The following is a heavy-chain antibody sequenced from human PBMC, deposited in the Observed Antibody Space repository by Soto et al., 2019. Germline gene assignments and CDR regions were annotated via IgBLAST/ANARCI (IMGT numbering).Heavy chain of an antibody. CDR1: GYTFINYY. Sequence: QVQLVQSGAEVKKPGASVRVSCKASGYTFINYYMHWVRQVPGQGLEWIGISNPRNGDTTYAQKFAGSVTMTSDTATSTVYMALSSLRSEDTAIYYCARDLTREGDYYDRTAYYLDYWGQGTLVTVSS. CDR3: ARDLTREGDYYDRTAYYLDY. D-gene: IGHD3-22*01. J-gene: IGHJ4*02. V-gene: IGHV1-46*01. CDR2: SNPRNGDT.